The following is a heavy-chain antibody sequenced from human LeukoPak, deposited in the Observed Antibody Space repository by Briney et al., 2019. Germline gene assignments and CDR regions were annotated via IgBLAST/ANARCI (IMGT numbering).Heavy chain of an antibody. CDR3: ARGWVETSSWEEYFDY. J-gene: IGHJ4*02. Sequence: ASVKVSCKASGYTFTSYYMHWVRQAPGQGLEWMGIINPSGGSTSYAQKFQGRVTMTRDMSTSTVYMELSSLRSEDTAVYYCARGWVETSSWEEYFDYWGQGTLVTVSS. D-gene: IGHD6-13*01. CDR2: INPSGGST. V-gene: IGHV1-46*01. CDR1: GYTFTSYY.